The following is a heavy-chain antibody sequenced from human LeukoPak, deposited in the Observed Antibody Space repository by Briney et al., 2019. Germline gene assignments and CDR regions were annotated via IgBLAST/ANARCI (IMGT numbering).Heavy chain of an antibody. V-gene: IGHV1-69*13. D-gene: IGHD2-2*01. CDR1: GGTFSSYA. Sequence: ASVKVSCKASGGTFSSYAVSWVRQAPGQGLEWMGGIIPIFGTANYAQKFQGRVTITADESTSTAYMELSSLRSEDTAVYYCARAGSGYQLLLRWFDPWGQGTLVTVSS. J-gene: IGHJ5*02. CDR3: ARAGSGYQLLLRWFDP. CDR2: IIPIFGTA.